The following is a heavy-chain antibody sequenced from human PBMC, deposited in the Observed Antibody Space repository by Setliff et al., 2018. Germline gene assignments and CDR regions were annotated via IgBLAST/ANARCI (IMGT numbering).Heavy chain of an antibody. Sequence: SETLSLTCAVSGGSISSGDYYWSWIRQPPGKGLEWIGYIYYSGSTYYNPSLKSRVTISVDTSKNQFSLKLSSVTAADTAVYYCARGGEGALGIPYYGMDVWGQGTTVTVSS. V-gene: IGHV4-30-4*08. CDR1: GGSISSGDYY. CDR3: ARGGEGALGIPYYGMDV. CDR2: IYYSGST. J-gene: IGHJ6*02. D-gene: IGHD2-21*01.